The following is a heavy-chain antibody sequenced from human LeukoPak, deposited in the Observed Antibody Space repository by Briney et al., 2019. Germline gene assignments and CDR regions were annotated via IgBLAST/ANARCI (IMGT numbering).Heavy chain of an antibody. CDR2: FDPEDVET. CDR3: ATDFDRGRQSDY. V-gene: IGHV1-24*01. J-gene: IGHJ4*02. D-gene: IGHD3-16*01. CDR1: GTTFTDLS. Sequence: GASGKVSCKVSGTTFTDLSMNWGRQAPGKGLGWMGGFDPEDVETIYAQKFPWRVTMTEDTSTATAYMDLSSLRPDDTAVYYCATDFDRGRQSDYGGQGTLVTVSS.